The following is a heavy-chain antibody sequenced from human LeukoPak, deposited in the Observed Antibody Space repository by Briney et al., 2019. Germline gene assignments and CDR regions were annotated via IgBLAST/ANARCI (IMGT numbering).Heavy chain of an antibody. CDR2: IYYSGST. CDR1: GGSISSSSYY. Sequence: SETLSLTCTVSGGSISSSSYYWGWIRQPPGKGLEWIGSIYYSGSTYYNPSLKSRVTISVDTSKNQFSLKLSSVAAADTAVYYCARALGPDIVVVPAVPYFDYWGQGTLVTVSS. J-gene: IGHJ4*02. V-gene: IGHV4-39*07. D-gene: IGHD2-2*01. CDR3: ARALGPDIVVVPAVPYFDY.